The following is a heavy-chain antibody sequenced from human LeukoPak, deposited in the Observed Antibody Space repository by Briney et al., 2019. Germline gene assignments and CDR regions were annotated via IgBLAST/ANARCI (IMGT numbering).Heavy chain of an antibody. CDR2: IYYSGST. J-gene: IGHJ2*01. D-gene: IGHD4-17*01. V-gene: IGHV4-39*07. Sequence: PSETLSLTCTVSGGSISSSSYYWGWIRQPPGKGLEWIGSIYYSGSTYYNPSLKSRVTISVDTSKNQFSLKLSSVTAADTAVYYCARSTHMTTVTLREYWYFDLWGRGTLVTVSS. CDR1: GGSISSSSYY. CDR3: ARSTHMTTVTLREYWYFDL.